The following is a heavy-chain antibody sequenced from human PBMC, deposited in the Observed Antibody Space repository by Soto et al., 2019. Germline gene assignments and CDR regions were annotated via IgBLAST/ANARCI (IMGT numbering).Heavy chain of an antibody. CDR1: GASISGFY. J-gene: IGHJ5*02. CDR3: VRDGTKTLRDWFDP. CDR2: IYATGTT. V-gene: IGHV4-4*07. D-gene: IGHD1-1*01. Sequence: PSETLSLTCTVSGASISGFYWSWIRKSAGKGLEWIGRIYATGTTDYNPSLKSRVMMAVDTSKKQFSLKLRSVTAADTAVYYCVRDGTKTLRDWFDPWGQGISVTVSS.